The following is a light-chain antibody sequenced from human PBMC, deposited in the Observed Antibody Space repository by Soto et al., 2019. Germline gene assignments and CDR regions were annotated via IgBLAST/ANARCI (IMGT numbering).Light chain of an antibody. CDR3: SSYTSSSTLV. J-gene: IGLJ3*02. V-gene: IGLV2-14*01. CDR2: DVS. Sequence: QSALTQPASVSGSPGQSITISCTGTSSDVGGYNYVSWYQQHPGKAPKLMIYDVSNRPSGVSNLFSGSKSGNTASLTISGLQAEDVAYYYCSSYTSSSTLVFGGGTKVTVL. CDR1: SSDVGGYNY.